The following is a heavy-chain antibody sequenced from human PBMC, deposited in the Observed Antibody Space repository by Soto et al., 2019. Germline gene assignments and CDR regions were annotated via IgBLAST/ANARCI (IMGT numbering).Heavy chain of an antibody. D-gene: IGHD2-8*01. J-gene: IGHJ4*02. V-gene: IGHV3-7*01. CDR3: ARAGEISWCRQPHCFGS. CDR2: IKQDGSQI. Sequence: SGGSLRLSCVVSGFSLSSYWMSWVRQAPGKGLEWVGPIKQDGSQIYYVDSVKGRFTISRDNAKNSLYLQMNSLRAADTAVYFCARAGEISWCRQPHCFGSWGQGTLVTVGS. CDR1: GFSLSSYW.